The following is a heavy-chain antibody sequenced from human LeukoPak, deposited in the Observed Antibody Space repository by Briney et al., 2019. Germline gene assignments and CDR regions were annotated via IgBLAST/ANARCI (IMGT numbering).Heavy chain of an antibody. CDR2: INPNSGGT. CDR1: GYTFTSYY. J-gene: IGHJ4*02. V-gene: IGHV1-2*06. CDR3: ARVLTGDGGGFDY. Sequence: GASVKVSCKASGYTFTSYYMHWVRQAPGQGLEWMGRINPNSGGTNYAQKFQGRVTMTRDTSISTAYMELSRLRSDDTAVYYCARVLTGDGGGFDYWGQGTLVTVSS. D-gene: IGHD7-27*01.